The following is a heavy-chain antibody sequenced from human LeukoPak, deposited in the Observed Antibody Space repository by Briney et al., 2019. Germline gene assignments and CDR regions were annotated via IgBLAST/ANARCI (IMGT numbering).Heavy chain of an antibody. V-gene: IGHV3-23*01. CDR3: ARETPNKEFDY. CDR1: GFTFSSYA. Sequence: GGSLRLSCAASGFTFSSYAMSWVRQAPGKGLEWVSALSDSGSTIYYADSVKGRFTISRDNAKNSLFLQMNSLRAEDTAVYYCARETPNKEFDYWGQGTLVTVSS. D-gene: IGHD2/OR15-2a*01. CDR2: LSDSGSTI. J-gene: IGHJ4*02.